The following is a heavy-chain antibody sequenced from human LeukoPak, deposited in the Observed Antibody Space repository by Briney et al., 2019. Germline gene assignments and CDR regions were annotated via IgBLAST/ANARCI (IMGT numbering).Heavy chain of an antibody. CDR2: IYSDGGT. V-gene: IGHV3-53*01. Sequence: GGSLRLSCAASGFSVTDNYMSWVRQAPAKGLEWVSVIYSDGGTFYSDSVKGRFIISRDFSTNTLYLQMNSLRVDDTAVYYCARDSSGPAFWGQGTLVTVSS. J-gene: IGHJ4*02. CDR3: ARDSSGPAF. D-gene: IGHD6-19*01. CDR1: GFSVTDNY.